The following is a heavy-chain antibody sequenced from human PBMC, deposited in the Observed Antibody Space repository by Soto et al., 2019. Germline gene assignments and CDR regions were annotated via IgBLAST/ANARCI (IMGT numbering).Heavy chain of an antibody. CDR2: ISSSSSYT. CDR1: GFTFSDYY. D-gene: IGHD3-9*01. V-gene: IGHV3-11*06. Sequence: GGSLRLSCAASGFTFSDYYMSWIRQAPGKGLEWVSYISSSSSYTNYADSVKGRFTISRDNAKNSLYLQMNSLRAEDTAVYYCAREAVILTGYYPGGAFDIWGQGXMVTVS. CDR3: AREAVILTGYYPGGAFDI. J-gene: IGHJ3*02.